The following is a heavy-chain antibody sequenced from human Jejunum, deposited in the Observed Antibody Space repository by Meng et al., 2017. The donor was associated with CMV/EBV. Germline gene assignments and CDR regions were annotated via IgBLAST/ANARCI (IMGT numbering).Heavy chain of an antibody. CDR2: ISSNGGSV. CDR3: ARDGATGYFGDYFFDY. CDR1: GVTFSDYV. J-gene: IGHJ4*02. V-gene: IGHV3-64*02. D-gene: IGHD3-9*01. Sequence: GVTFSDYVMHWVRQAQGKGLEHVSLISSNGGSVYYADSVKGRFTISRDNSKNTLYLQMGSLRAEDMAVYYCARDGATGYFGDYFFDYWGQGTLVTVSS.